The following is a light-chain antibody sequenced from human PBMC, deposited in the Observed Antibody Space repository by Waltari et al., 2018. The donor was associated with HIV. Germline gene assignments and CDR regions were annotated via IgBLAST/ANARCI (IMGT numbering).Light chain of an antibody. CDR1: SSDVGRYNL. Sequence: QSALTQPASVSGSPGPSFTISCPGTSSDVGRYNLVSWYQQYPGKAPKLMISEVSKRPAGVSNRFSGSKSGNTASLTISGLQAEDEADYYCCSYAGSSTFVFGTGTKVTVL. J-gene: IGLJ1*01. CDR2: EVS. V-gene: IGLV2-23*02. CDR3: CSYAGSSTFV.